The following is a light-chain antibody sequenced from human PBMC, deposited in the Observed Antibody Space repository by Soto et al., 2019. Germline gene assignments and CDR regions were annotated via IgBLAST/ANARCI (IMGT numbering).Light chain of an antibody. CDR1: SSDVGGYKY. Sequence: QSALTQPASVSGSPGQSITISCTGTSSDVGGYKYVSWYQQHPGKAPKLIIYEVTNRPSGVSDRFSGSKSGNTASLTISGLPAEDDADDYCPSYTTDTTRVFGGGTQGTVL. CDR3: PSYTTDTTRV. J-gene: IGLJ3*02. V-gene: IGLV2-14*01. CDR2: EVT.